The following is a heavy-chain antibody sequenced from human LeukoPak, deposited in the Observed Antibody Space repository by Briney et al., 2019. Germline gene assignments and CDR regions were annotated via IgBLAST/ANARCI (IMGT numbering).Heavy chain of an antibody. CDR3: AREALTETTFGPYDY. CDR2: IRSKVHGGTI. J-gene: IGHJ4*02. CDR1: GFTFGDYA. Sequence: GRSLRLSCTASGFTFGDYAMSWVRQAPGKGLEWVGFIRSKVHGGTIEYAAAVKGRFTISRDDSKNIAYLQMNSLKAEDTAVYYCAREALTETTFGPYDYWGQGTLVTVSS. D-gene: IGHD4-17*01. V-gene: IGHV3-49*04.